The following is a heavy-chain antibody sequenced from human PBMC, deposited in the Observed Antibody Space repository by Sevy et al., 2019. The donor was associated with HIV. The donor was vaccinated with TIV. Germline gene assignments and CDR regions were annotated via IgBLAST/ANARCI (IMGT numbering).Heavy chain of an antibody. CDR3: ARRIAAAGAPHNWFDP. CDR1: GYSFTSYW. V-gene: IGHV5-10-1*01. D-gene: IGHD6-13*01. J-gene: IGHJ5*02. Sequence: GESLKISCKGSGYSFTSYWISWVRQMPGKGLEWMGRIDPSDSYTNYSPSFQGHVTISADKSISTAYLQWSSLKASDTAMYYCARRIAAAGAPHNWFDPWGQGTLVTVSS. CDR2: IDPSDSYT.